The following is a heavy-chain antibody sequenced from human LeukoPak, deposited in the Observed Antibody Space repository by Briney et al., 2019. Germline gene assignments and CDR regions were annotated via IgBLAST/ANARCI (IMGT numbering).Heavy chain of an antibody. J-gene: IGHJ4*02. V-gene: IGHV3-73*01. CDR1: GFTFSSYA. CDR2: IRSKANSYAT. Sequence: PGGSLRLSCAASGFTFSSYAIHWVRQASGKGLEWVGRIRSKANSYATAYAASVKGRFTIPRDDSKNTAYLQMNSLKTEDTAVYYCTRTSYDKDYWGQGTLVTVSS. CDR3: TRTSYDKDY. D-gene: IGHD2/OR15-2a*01.